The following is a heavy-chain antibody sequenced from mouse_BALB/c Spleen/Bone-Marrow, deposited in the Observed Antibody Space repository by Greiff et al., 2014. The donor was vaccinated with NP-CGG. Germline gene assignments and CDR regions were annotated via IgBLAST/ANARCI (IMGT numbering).Heavy chain of an antibody. CDR1: GFTFSDFY. CDR2: ISNGGTYT. D-gene: IGHD1-1*02. CDR3: ARSGERYGAMDY. Sequence: DVQLVESGGGLVKPGGSLKLSCAASGFTFSDFYMFWFRQTPEKRLEWVATISNGGTYTYYPDSVKGRFTISRDNAKNSLYLQMSSLKSEDTAMYYCARSGERYGAMDYWGQGTSVTVTS. J-gene: IGHJ4*01. V-gene: IGHV5-4*02.